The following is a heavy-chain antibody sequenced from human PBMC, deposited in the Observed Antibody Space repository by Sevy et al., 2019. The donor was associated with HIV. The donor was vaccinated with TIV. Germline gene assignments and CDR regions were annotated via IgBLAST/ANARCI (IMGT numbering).Heavy chain of an antibody. V-gene: IGHV3-53*01. D-gene: IGHD3-22*01. J-gene: IGHJ3*02. Sequence: GGSLRLSCAASGFTVSDNYMSWVRQAPGKGLEWVSVIYSDGSTYYADSVKGRFTISRDNSKNTLYLQMNSLRAEDTAVYYCAIHASDYDSSGYLERDAFDIWGQGTMVTVSS. CDR3: AIHASDYDSSGYLERDAFDI. CDR1: GFTVSDNY. CDR2: IYSDGST.